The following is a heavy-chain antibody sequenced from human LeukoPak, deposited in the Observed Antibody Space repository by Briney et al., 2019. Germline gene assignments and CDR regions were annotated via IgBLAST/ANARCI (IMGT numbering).Heavy chain of an antibody. D-gene: IGHD3/OR15-3a*01. CDR3: ARGLLGTGYYAKSYLPLYFDY. V-gene: IGHV4-34*01. J-gene: IGHJ4*02. Sequence: SETLSLTCAVYGGSFSGYYWSWIRQPPGKGLEWIGEINHSGSTNYNPSLKSRVTISVDTSKNQFSLKLSSVTAADTAVYYCARGLLGTGYYAKSYLPLYFDYWGQGTLVTVSS. CDR2: INHSGST. CDR1: GGSFSGYY.